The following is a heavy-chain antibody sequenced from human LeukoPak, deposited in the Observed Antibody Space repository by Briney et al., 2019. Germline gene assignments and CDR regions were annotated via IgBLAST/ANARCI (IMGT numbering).Heavy chain of an antibody. J-gene: IGHJ4*02. Sequence: SETLSLTCAVSGYSISSTNWWGWIRQSPGKGLEWIGYIYYSGSTYYNPSLKSRVTMSVDTSKNQFSLKLSSVTTVDTAVYYCARYDILTGLQGGFFDYWGQGTLVTVSS. D-gene: IGHD3-9*01. CDR2: IYYSGST. V-gene: IGHV4-28*01. CDR1: GYSISSTNW. CDR3: ARYDILTGLQGGFFDY.